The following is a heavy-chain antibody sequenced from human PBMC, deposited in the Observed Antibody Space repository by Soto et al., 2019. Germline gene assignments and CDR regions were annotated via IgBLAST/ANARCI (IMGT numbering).Heavy chain of an antibody. CDR3: ARALRARGPIIPPAYHYGMDV. CDR1: GGSISSYY. J-gene: IGHJ6*02. Sequence: SETLSLTCTVSGGSISSYYWSWIRQPPGKGLEWIGYIYHSGSTNYNPSLKSRVTISVDTSKNQFSLKLSSVTAADTAVYYCARALRARGPIIPPAYHYGMDVWGQAITVTVSS. CDR2: IYHSGST. D-gene: IGHD3-10*01. V-gene: IGHV4-59*01.